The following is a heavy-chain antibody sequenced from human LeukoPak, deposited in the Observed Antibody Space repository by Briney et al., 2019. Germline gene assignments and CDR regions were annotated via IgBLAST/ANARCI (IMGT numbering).Heavy chain of an antibody. CDR2: ISSSSNYI. V-gene: IGHV3-21*01. D-gene: IGHD6-25*01. CDR1: GFTFSSYS. CDR3: ARRSAAKDAFDI. J-gene: IGHJ3*02. Sequence: GGSLRLSCAASGFTFSSYSMNWVRQAPGKGLEWVSSISSSSNYIYYADSVKGRFTISRDNAKNTLYLQMNSLRAEDTAVYYCARRSAAKDAFDIWGQGTMVTVSS.